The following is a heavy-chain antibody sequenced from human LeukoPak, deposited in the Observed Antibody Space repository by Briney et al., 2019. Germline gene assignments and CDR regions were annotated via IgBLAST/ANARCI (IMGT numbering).Heavy chain of an antibody. Sequence: SETLSLTCTVSGGSISSYYWSWIRQPPGKGLEWIGYIYYSGSTNYNPSLKSRVTISVDTSKNQFSLKLSSVTAADTAVYYCARVHSSGWEQNYNWFDPWGQGTLVTVSS. V-gene: IGHV4-59*01. CDR1: GGSISSYY. D-gene: IGHD6-19*01. J-gene: IGHJ5*02. CDR3: ARVHSSGWEQNYNWFDP. CDR2: IYYSGST.